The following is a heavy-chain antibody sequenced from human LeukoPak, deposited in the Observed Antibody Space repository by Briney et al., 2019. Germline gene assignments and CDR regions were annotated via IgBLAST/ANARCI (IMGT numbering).Heavy chain of an antibody. D-gene: IGHD6-6*01. J-gene: IGHJ4*02. CDR2: ISSSSTI. CDR1: GFTFSSYS. CDR3: ARDKGTSYLSSFDY. V-gene: IGHV3-48*01. Sequence: GGSLRLSCAASGFTFSSYSMNWVRQAPGKGLEWVSYISSSSTIYYADSVKGRFTISRDNAKNSLYLQMNSLRAADTAVYYCARDKGTSYLSSFDYWGQGTLVTVSS.